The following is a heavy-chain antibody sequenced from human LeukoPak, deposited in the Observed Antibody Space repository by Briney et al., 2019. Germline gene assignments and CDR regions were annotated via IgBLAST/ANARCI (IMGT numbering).Heavy chain of an antibody. D-gene: IGHD1-26*01. CDR1: AYSFTTYD. Sequence: GASVTVSFTASAYSFTTYDINWVRQAPGQGLEWMGWMNLKSGYTGYAQKYQGKVTITRDTSTSTVYMELSSLRSEDTAVYYCARVAGSIDYWGQGTLVTVSS. CDR2: MNLKSGYT. CDR3: ARVAGSIDY. V-gene: IGHV1-8*03. J-gene: IGHJ4*02.